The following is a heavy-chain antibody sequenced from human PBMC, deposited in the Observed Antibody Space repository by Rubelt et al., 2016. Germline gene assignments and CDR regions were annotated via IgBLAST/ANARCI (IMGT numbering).Heavy chain of an antibody. J-gene: IGHJ4*02. Sequence: VQLVESGGGVVQPGRSLRLSCAASGFTFSSYAMHWVRQAPGKGLEWVSVIYSGGSTYYADSVKGRFTISRDNSKNTLYLQMNSLRAEDTAVYYCASPSRSGWYSYYFDYWGQGTLVTVSS. CDR1: GFTFSSYA. V-gene: IGHV3-66*01. CDR2: IYSGGST. D-gene: IGHD6-19*01. CDR3: ASPSRSGWYSYYFDY.